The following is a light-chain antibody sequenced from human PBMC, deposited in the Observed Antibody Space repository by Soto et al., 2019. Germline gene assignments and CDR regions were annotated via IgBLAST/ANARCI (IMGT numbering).Light chain of an antibody. V-gene: IGKV3-15*01. J-gene: IGKJ1*01. CDR2: GAS. Sequence: EIVMTQSPATLSVSPAGRATLSCRASQSISDTVAWYPQKPGQAPRLLIHGASTRAPGFPARFSGSGSGTDFTLTISSLQSEAFAVYYCQQYNNWPWTFGQGTKVYVK. CDR1: QSISDT. CDR3: QQYNNWPWT.